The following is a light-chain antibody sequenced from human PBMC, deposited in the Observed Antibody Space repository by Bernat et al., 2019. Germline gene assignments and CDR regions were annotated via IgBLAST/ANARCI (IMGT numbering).Light chain of an antibody. V-gene: IGLV2-18*02. CDR2: EVN. CDR1: SSDIGSYDS. J-gene: IGLJ1*01. Sequence: QSALTQPPSVPGSPGQSVAISCTGTSSDIGSYDSLSWYQQPPGTAPKLLIYEVNNRPSGVPDRFSGSKSGNTASLTISGLQVEDEADYYCSSYTSTSTFVFGTGTKLTVL. CDR3: SSYTSTSTFV.